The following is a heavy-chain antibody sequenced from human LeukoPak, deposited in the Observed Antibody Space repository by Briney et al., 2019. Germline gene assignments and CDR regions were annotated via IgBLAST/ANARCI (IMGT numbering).Heavy chain of an antibody. V-gene: IGHV1-18*01. Sequence: ASVKVSCKASGYTFTSYGISWVRQAPGQGLEWMGWISAYNGNTNYAQKLQGRVTMTTDTSTSTAYMELRSLRSDDTAVYYCARGPCSSTSCHVSYYYYKDVWGKGTTVTVSS. CDR1: GYTFTSYG. D-gene: IGHD2-2*01. J-gene: IGHJ6*03. CDR2: ISAYNGNT. CDR3: ARGPCSSTSCHVSYYYYKDV.